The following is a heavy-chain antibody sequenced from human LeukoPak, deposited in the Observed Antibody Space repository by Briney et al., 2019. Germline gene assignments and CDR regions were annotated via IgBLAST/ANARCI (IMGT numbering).Heavy chain of an antibody. V-gene: IGHV3-23*01. D-gene: IGHD6-19*01. J-gene: IGHJ5*02. CDR1: GFTFSSYA. CDR3: AKSTSRYSSWSWFDP. CDR2: ISGSGGST. Sequence: GGSLRLSCAASGFTFSSYAMSWVRQAPGKGLEWVSGISGSGGSTYYADSVKGRFTISRDNSKNTLYLQMNSLRAEDTAVYYCAKSTSRYSSWSWFDPWGQGTLVTVSS.